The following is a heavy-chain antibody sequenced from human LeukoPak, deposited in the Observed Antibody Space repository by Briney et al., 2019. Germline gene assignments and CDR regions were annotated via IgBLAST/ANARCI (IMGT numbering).Heavy chain of an antibody. V-gene: IGHV4-39*07. D-gene: IGHD3-10*01. CDR1: GVSISSGSNY. CDR3: ARSDGYGLVGI. J-gene: IGHJ3*02. Sequence: SETLSLTCSVSGVSISSGSNYWGWIRQPPGKTLEWIGSIYSSGSTYYNPSLKSRVIILIDTTKNHFSLNLSSVTAADTAVYYCARSDGYGLVGIWGQGTMVTVSS. CDR2: IYSSGST.